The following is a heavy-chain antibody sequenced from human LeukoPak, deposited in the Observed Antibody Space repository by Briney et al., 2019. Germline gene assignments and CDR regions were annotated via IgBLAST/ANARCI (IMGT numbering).Heavy chain of an antibody. V-gene: IGHV4-34*01. J-gene: IGHJ4*02. CDR2: INHSGST. Sequence: SETLSLTCAVYGGSFSGYYWSWIRQPPGKGLEWIGEINHSGSTKYNPSLKSRVTISVDTSKNQFSLKLRSVTAADTAVYYCVTTRLYYMGDYWGQGTLVTVSS. CDR3: VTTRLYYMGDY. D-gene: IGHD3-10*01. CDR1: GGSFSGYY.